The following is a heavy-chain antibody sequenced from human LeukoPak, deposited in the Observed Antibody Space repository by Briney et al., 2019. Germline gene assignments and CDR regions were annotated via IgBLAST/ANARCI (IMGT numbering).Heavy chain of an antibody. D-gene: IGHD3-3*01. CDR1: GGSISSYY. V-gene: IGHV4-59*01. J-gene: IGHJ4*02. CDR2: IYYSGST. CDR3: ARGVPEYYDFWSGYFYYFDY. Sequence: NPSETLSLTCTVSGGSISSYYWSWIRQPPGKGLEWIGYIYYSGSTNYNPSLKSRVTISVDTSKNQFSLKLTSVTAAYTAVYYCARGVPEYYDFWSGYFYYFDYWGQGTLVTVSS.